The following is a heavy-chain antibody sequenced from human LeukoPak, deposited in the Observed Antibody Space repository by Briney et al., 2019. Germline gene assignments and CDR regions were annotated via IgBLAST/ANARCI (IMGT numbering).Heavy chain of an antibody. CDR1: GGSFSGYY. Sequence: SETLSLTCAVYGGSFSGYYWSWIRQPPGKGLEWIGSIYYSGSTYYNPSLKSRVTISVDTSKNQFSLKLSSVTAADTAVYYCARRHDYGMDNWFDPWGQGTLVTVSS. CDR3: ARRHDYGMDNWFDP. CDR2: IYYSGST. D-gene: IGHD4-17*01. V-gene: IGHV4-34*01. J-gene: IGHJ5*02.